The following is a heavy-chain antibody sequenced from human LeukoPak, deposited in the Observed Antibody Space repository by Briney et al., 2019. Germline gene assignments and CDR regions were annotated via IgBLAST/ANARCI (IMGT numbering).Heavy chain of an antibody. V-gene: IGHV1-46*01. D-gene: IGHD4-23*01. CDR2: INPRGTST. CDR1: GYSFTSHY. J-gene: IGHJ5*02. CDR3: ARDNSIHERGWWFDP. Sequence: ASVKVSCKASGYSFTSHYMHWVRHAPGQGLEWMGLINPRGTSTIYAEKFQGRIIMTRDMSTTTDYMELSSLKSDDTAVYYCARDNSIHERGWWFDPWGQGTLVTVSS.